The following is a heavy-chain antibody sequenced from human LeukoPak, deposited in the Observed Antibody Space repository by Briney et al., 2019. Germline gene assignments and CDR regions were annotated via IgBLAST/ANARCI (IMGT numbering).Heavy chain of an antibody. V-gene: IGHV4-30-4*01. Sequence: PSGTLSLTCTVSGGSISSGDYYWSWIRQPPGKGLEWIGYIYYSGSTYYNPSLKSRVTISVDTSKNQFSLKLSSVTAADTAVYYCARDISGYDSGNDAFDIWGQGTMVTVSS. CDR1: GGSISSGDYY. J-gene: IGHJ3*02. CDR2: IYYSGST. CDR3: ARDISGYDSGNDAFDI. D-gene: IGHD5-12*01.